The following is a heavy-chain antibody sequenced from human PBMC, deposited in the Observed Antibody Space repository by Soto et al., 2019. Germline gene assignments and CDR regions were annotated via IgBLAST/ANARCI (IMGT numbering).Heavy chain of an antibody. CDR2: IGEDGSEK. D-gene: IGHD2-15*01. CDR3: ARGSGGHNYYYGMDV. CDR1: GFTFSTYW. V-gene: IGHV3-7*03. Sequence: PSETLSLTCTASGFTFSTYWMSWVRQAPGMGLEWVANIGEDGSEKYYVDSVKGRFTISRDNAENSLYLQMNSLRADDTAVYYCARGSGGHNYYYGMDVWGQGTTVTVSS. J-gene: IGHJ6*02.